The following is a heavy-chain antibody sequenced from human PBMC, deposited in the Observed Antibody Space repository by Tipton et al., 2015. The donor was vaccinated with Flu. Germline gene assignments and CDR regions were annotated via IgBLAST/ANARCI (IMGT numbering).Heavy chain of an antibody. V-gene: IGHV4-4*07. CDR2: IYTSGST. D-gene: IGHD3-10*01. CDR1: GGSLSSFY. CDR3: ARGSGSGTYVIFDF. J-gene: IGHJ4*02. Sequence: TLSLTCTVSGGSLSSFYWSWIRQPAGKGLEWIGRIYTSGSTKNNPSLKSRLSMSVDTSKNQFSLKLTSVTAADTPVYYCARGSGSGTYVIFDFWGQGTLVTVPS.